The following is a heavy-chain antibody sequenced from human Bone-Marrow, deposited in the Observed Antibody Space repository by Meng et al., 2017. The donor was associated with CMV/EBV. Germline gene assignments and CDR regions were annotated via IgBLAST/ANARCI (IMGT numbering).Heavy chain of an antibody. D-gene: IGHD2-2*01. CDR2: ISSSSSYI. CDR1: GFTFSSYS. CDR3: ARDLVGYCSSSSCYGSYYYYGMYV. V-gene: IGHV3-21*01. J-gene: IGHJ6*01. Sequence: GESLKISCAASGFTFSSYSMNWVRQAPGKGLEWVSSISSSSSYIYYADSVKGRFTISRDNAKNSLYLQMNSLRAEDTAVYYCARDLVGYCSSSSCYGSYYYYGMYVWGQGTTVTVSS.